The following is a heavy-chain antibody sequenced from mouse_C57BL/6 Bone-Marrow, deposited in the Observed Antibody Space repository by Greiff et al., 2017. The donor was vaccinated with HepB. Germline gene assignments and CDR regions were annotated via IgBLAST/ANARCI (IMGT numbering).Heavy chain of an antibody. CDR3: ARDYDGYYGYFDV. CDR2: IDPSDSET. J-gene: IGHJ1*03. V-gene: IGHV1-52*01. D-gene: IGHD2-3*01. CDR1: GYTFTSYW. Sequence: VKLQQPGAELVRPGSSVKLSCKASGYTFTSYWMHWVKQRPIQGLEWIGNIDPSDSETHYNQKFKDKATLTVDKSSSTAYMQLSSLTSEDSAVYYCARDYDGYYGYFDVWGTGTTVTVSS.